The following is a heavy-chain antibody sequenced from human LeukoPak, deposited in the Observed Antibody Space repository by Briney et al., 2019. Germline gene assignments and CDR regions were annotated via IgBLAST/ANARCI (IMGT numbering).Heavy chain of an antibody. CDR1: GYTFTSYY. CDR3: ARDRNPGQSNFLSDY. V-gene: IGHV1-46*01. J-gene: IGHJ4*02. CDR2: INPSGGST. Sequence: ASVKVSCRASGYTFTSYYMHWVRQAPGQGLEWMGIINPSGGSTSYAQKFQGRVTMTRDTSTSTVYMELSSLRSEDTAVYYCARDRNPGQSNFLSDYWGQGTLVTVSS. D-gene: IGHD4/OR15-4a*01.